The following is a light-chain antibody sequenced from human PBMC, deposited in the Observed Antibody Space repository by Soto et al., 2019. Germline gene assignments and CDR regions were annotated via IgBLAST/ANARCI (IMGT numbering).Light chain of an antibody. Sequence: EIVMTQSPATLSVSPGERATLSCRASQSISSNLAWYQQKPGQAPRLLIYGASTRATGIPARFSGSGSGTEFTLTISSLQSEDFAVYYCQHYNNWPPCTFGQGTKVEIK. V-gene: IGKV3-15*01. CDR1: QSISSN. CDR3: QHYNNWPPCT. J-gene: IGKJ1*01. CDR2: GAS.